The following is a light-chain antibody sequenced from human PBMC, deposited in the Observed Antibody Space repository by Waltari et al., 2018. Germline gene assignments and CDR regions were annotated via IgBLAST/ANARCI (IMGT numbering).Light chain of an antibody. CDR3: ATRDEGPTVV. CDR2: FTH. J-gene: IGLJ2*01. Sequence: QSVLTQPPSASGTPGQSVTISCSVSIPTIGTHYVYWYQQPPGTAPKLLIYFTHQRPSGVPDRFSASKSGTSASLAISGLRFEDEADYYCATRDEGPTVVFGGGTKLTVL. V-gene: IGLV1-47*01. CDR1: IPTIGTHY.